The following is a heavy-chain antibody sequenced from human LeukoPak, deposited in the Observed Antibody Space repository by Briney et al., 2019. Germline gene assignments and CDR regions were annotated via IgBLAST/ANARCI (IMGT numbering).Heavy chain of an antibody. D-gene: IGHD5-24*01. J-gene: IGHJ4*02. CDR2: ITASARTT. CDR1: GFNCRDYG. Sequence: PGRTLRLSCEASGFNCRDYGMNWVRQAPGKGLEWVSGITASARTTYYADSVKGRFTIYSDNSKNTLSLQMSSLRAEDTAVYYCAKSGYNRFDYWGQGTRVTVSS. V-gene: IGHV3-23*01. CDR3: AKSGYNRFDY.